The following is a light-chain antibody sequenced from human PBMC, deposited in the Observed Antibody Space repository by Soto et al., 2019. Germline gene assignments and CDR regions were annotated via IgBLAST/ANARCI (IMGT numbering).Light chain of an antibody. CDR1: SSNIGNNP. CDR2: TND. J-gene: IGLJ2*01. CDR3: AVWDGSLSALV. V-gene: IGLV1-44*01. Sequence: QSVLTQPPSVSGTPGQGVIISCSGSSSNIGNNPVNWYQQLPGTAPKLLIYTNDQRPSGVPDRFSGSKSGTSGSLASSGLQSEDEADYYCAVWDGSLSALVFGGGTKLTVL.